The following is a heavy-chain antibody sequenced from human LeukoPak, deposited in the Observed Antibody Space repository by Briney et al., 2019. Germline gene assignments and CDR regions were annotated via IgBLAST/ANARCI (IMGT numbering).Heavy chain of an antibody. Sequence: GGSLRLSCVASGITFSSHAMSWVRQAPGKGLEWVSGVSGSGGHTFYADSVRGRFTISRDNSKNTVYLQMNSLRAEDTAVYYCARGGGSPTTELDYWGQGTLVTVSS. D-gene: IGHD1-26*01. CDR1: GITFSSHA. CDR2: VSGSGGHT. V-gene: IGHV3-23*01. J-gene: IGHJ4*02. CDR3: ARGGGSPTTELDY.